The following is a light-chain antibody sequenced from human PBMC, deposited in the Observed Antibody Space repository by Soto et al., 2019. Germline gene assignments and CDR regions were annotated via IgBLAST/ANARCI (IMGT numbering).Light chain of an antibody. CDR2: GVN. CDR3: CSYAGSPFYV. CDR1: SSDVGGYEY. Sequence: ALTQPRSVSGSPGQSVTISCTGTSSDVGGYEYVSWYQQHPGKAPKLMIYGVNKRPSGVPDRFSGTRSGNTASLTISGLQTEDEADYYCCSYAGSPFYVFGIGTKGTVL. V-gene: IGLV2-11*01. J-gene: IGLJ1*01.